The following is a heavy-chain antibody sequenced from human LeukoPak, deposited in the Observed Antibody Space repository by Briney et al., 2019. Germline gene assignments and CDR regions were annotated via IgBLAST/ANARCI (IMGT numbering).Heavy chain of an antibody. Sequence: QTGGSLRLSCAASGFTFSSYGMHWVRQAPGKGLEWVAVISYDGSNKYYADSVKGRFTISRDNSKSTLYLQMNSLRAEDTAVYYCAKMRYYGSGAPYYFDYWGQGTLVTASS. CDR1: GFTFSSYG. D-gene: IGHD3-10*01. V-gene: IGHV3-30*18. CDR3: AKMRYYGSGAPYYFDY. J-gene: IGHJ4*02. CDR2: ISYDGSNK.